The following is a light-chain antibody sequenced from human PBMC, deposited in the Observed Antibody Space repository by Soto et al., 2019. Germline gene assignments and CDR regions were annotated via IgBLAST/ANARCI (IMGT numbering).Light chain of an antibody. CDR1: QSIYINS. V-gene: IGKV3-20*01. J-gene: IGKJ3*01. CDR3: QQYGDSPFA. Sequence: EIVLTQSPGTLSLSPGERATLSCRASQSIYINSLAWYQHKRGQAPRLLIYAATVRPTVVPDRFNGSGSGTDFALTISRLEPEDSAMYYCQQYGDSPFAFGPGTKLDVK. CDR2: AAT.